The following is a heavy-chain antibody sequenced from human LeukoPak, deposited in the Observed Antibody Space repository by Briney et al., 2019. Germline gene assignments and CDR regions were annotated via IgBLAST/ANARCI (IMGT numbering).Heavy chain of an antibody. CDR3: ARGGTYGSGSYYILFDY. V-gene: IGHV4-34*01. CDR1: GGSFSGYY. J-gene: IGHJ4*02. CDR2: INHSGGT. Sequence: SETLSLTCAVYGGSFSGYYWSWIRRPPGKGLEWIGEINHSGGTNYNPSLKSRVTISVDTSKNQFSLKLSSVTAADTAVYYCARGGTYGSGSYYILFDYWGQGTLVTVSS. D-gene: IGHD3-10*01.